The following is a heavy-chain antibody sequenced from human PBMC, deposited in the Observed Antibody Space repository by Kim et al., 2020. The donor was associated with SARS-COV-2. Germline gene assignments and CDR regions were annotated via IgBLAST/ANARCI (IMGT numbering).Heavy chain of an antibody. D-gene: IGHD3-3*01. CDR1: GGSISSSGYY. V-gene: IGHV4-39*01. CDR3: AGHFRGTSIRFLGLFHFDF. CDR2: VYYTGST. J-gene: IGHJ4*02. Sequence: SETLSLTCTVSGGSISSSGYYWGWIRQPPGKGLEWIGSVYYTGSTYYNPSLKSRVTISVDTSKNQFSLKLSSVTAADTAVYYCAGHFRGTSIRFLGLFHFDFWGQGTLVTVSS.